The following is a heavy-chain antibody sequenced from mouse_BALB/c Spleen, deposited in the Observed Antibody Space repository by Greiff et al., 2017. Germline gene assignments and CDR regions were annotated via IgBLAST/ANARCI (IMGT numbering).Heavy chain of an antibody. D-gene: IGHD2-4*01. V-gene: IGHV14-3*02. Sequence: VQLQQSGAELVKPGASVKLSCTASGFNIKDTYMHWVKQRPEQGLEWIGRIDPANGNTKYDPKFQGKATITADTSSNTAYLQLSSLTSEDTAVYYCASPIYYDYDAWFAYWGQGTLVTVSA. CDR1: GFNIKDTY. CDR3: ASPIYYDYDAWFAY. J-gene: IGHJ3*01. CDR2: IDPANGNT.